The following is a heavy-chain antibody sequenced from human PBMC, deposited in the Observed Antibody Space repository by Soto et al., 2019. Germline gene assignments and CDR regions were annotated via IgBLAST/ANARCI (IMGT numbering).Heavy chain of an antibody. CDR2: VNNDGTDT. V-gene: IGHV3-74*03. D-gene: IGHD6-13*01. Sequence: EVQLLESGGGLVKPGGSRRLSCAASGFTFSNYWMYWVRQAPGKGLVWVSGVNNDGTDTTHADSVKGRFTISRDNAENTLYLQMNSLRAEDTAVYYCARGGLQHALDVWGQGSTVTVSS. J-gene: IGHJ6*02. CDR3: ARGGLQHALDV. CDR1: GFTFSNYW.